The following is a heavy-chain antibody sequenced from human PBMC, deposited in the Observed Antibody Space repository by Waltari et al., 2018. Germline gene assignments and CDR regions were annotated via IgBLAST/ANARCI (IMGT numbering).Heavy chain of an antibody. Sequence: QVQLVESGGGVVQPGRSLRLSCAASGFAFSYYGMHWVRQAPGKGLQWVAVIWYDGSKQYYAESVRGRFSISRDNSKNTLYLQMNSLRTEDTAGYFCGKDGGTYLPFDDWGQGTLVTVSS. D-gene: IGHD1-26*01. CDR2: IWYDGSKQ. V-gene: IGHV3-30*18. CDR1: GFAFSYYG. J-gene: IGHJ4*02. CDR3: GKDGGTYLPFDD.